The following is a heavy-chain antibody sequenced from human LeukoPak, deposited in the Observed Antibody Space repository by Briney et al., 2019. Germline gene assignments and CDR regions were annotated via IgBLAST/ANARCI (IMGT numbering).Heavy chain of an antibody. V-gene: IGHV1-3*04. CDR1: GYTFTNYA. CDR3: AREGFGSGTNLEVGYFDY. CDR2: INTGGDT. J-gene: IGHJ4*02. D-gene: IGHD3-10*01. Sequence: GASVKVSCKASGYTFTNYAMHWVRQAPGRRLEWMGWINTGGDTAYSQRFQGRVTIISDTSASTAYMDLSNLRSEDTAVYYCAREGFGSGTNLEVGYFDYWGQGSLVTVSS.